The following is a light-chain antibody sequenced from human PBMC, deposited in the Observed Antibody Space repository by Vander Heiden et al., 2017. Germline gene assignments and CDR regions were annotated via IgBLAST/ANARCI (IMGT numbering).Light chain of an antibody. V-gene: IGKV1-39*01. CDR2: AAT. CDR3: QQSYSTPPYT. Sequence: DIQMTPSPSSLSASVGDRVPLTCRAPHSISSYLNWYQQKPGKAPKLLTYAATSLQSGGPSRFSGSRAGTDVTLTISSRQPEDDATYYCQQSYSTPPYTFGQGTKLEIK. J-gene: IGKJ2*01. CDR1: HSISSY.